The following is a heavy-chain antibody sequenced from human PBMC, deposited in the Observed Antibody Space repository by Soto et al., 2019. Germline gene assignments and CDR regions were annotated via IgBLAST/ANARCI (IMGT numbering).Heavy chain of an antibody. Sequence: EVQLVESGGGLVKPGGSLRLSCAASGFTFTNAWINWVRQAPGKGLEWVGRIKSKTDGGTTDYAEPVKGRFAISRDDSNNTVYLQMNSLKIEDTAVYYCTTDSYSTIIIVRFDYWGHGTLVTVSS. V-gene: IGHV3-15*07. CDR1: GFTFTNAW. D-gene: IGHD3-22*01. CDR2: IKSKTDGGTT. CDR3: TTDSYSTIIIVRFDY. J-gene: IGHJ4*01.